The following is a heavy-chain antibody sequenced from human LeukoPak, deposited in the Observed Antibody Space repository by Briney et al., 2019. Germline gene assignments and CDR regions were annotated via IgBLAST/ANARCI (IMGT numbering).Heavy chain of an antibody. CDR2: ISGSGGST. Sequence: GALRLSCAASGFTFSSYAMSWVRQAPGKGLEWVSAISGSGGSTYYADSVKGRFTISRDNSKNTLYLQMNSLRAEDTAVYYCAKDPIVAQNWYFDLWGRGTLVTVSS. V-gene: IGHV3-23*01. J-gene: IGHJ2*01. D-gene: IGHD3-22*01. CDR1: GFTFSSYA. CDR3: AKDPIVAQNWYFDL.